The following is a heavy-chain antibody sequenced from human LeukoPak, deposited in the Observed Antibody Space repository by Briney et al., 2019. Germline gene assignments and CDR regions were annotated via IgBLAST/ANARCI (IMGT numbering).Heavy chain of an antibody. J-gene: IGHJ6*03. V-gene: IGHV3-23*01. CDR3: AKEGYYYLDV. CDR1: GFTFSSYG. Sequence: PGGSLRLSCAASGFTFSSYGMSWVRQAPGKGLEWVSAISGSGGSTYYADSVKGRFTISRDNSKNTLYLQMNSLRPEDTAVYFCAKEGYYYLDVWGKGTTVTISS. CDR2: ISGSGGST.